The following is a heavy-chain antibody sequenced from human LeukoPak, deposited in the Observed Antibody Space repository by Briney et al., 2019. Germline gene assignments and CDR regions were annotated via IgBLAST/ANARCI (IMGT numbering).Heavy chain of an antibody. Sequence: GGSLRLSCAASGFTFSSYSMNWVRQAPGKGLEWVSSISSSSSYIYYADSVEGRFTISRDNAKNSLYLQMNSLRAEDTAVYYCARDRRYDSSGYSGWGQGTLVTVSS. D-gene: IGHD3-22*01. CDR1: GFTFSSYS. CDR2: ISSSSSYI. CDR3: ARDRRYDSSGYSG. V-gene: IGHV3-21*01. J-gene: IGHJ4*02.